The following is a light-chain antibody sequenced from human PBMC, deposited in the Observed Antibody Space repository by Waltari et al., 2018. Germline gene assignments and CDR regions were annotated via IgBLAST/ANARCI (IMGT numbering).Light chain of an antibody. CDR1: QTITS. J-gene: IGKJ4*01. V-gene: IGKV3-11*01. CDR2: ATS. Sequence: EIVLTQSPGTLSLSPGERATLSCRASQTITSLAWYQQTPGQAPRLLIYATSTRATGIPPRFTGSGSGTDFTLTINGLEPDDSAVYYCQQRSGWPLTFGGGTKVEIK. CDR3: QQRSGWPLT.